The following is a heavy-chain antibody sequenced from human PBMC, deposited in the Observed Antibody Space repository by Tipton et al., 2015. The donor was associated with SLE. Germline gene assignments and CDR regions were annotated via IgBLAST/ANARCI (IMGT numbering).Heavy chain of an antibody. J-gene: IGHJ2*01. Sequence: TLSLTCTVSGGSISTYYWSWVRQPPGKGLEWIGYIYTSGSPIYNPSPKSRVSISVDTSKNQFSLKLTSVTAADTAVYYCAREFLNPVTTVHCYFDLWGRGTLVTVSS. CDR1: GGSISTYY. V-gene: IGHV4-4*08. D-gene: IGHD4-11*01. CDR2: IYTSGSP. CDR3: AREFLNPVTTVHCYFDL.